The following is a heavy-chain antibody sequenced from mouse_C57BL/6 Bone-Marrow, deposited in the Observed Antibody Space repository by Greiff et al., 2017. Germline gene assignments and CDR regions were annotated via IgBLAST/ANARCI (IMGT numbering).Heavy chain of an antibody. CDR3: ARDGLYYYGSRFAY. Sequence: QVQLKQPGAELVKPGASVKMSCKASGYTFTSYWITWVKQRPGQGLEWIGDIYPGSGSTNYNEKFKSKATLTVDTSSSTAYMQLSSLTSEDSAVYYCARDGLYYYGSRFAYWGQGTLVTVSA. CDR2: IYPGSGST. V-gene: IGHV1-55*01. CDR1: GYTFTSYW. D-gene: IGHD1-1*01. J-gene: IGHJ3*01.